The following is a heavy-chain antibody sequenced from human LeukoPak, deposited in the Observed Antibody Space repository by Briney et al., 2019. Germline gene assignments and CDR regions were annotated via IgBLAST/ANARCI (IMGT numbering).Heavy chain of an antibody. CDR3: ARDLERNYLSGAFDI. Sequence: PGGSLRLSCAASGFTFGDYYMSWIRQAPGKGLEWVSYISSSGSTIYYADSVKGRFTISRDNAKNSLYLQMNSLRAEDTAVYYCARDLERNYLSGAFDIWGQGTMVTVSS. V-gene: IGHV3-11*01. D-gene: IGHD5-24*01. CDR1: GFTFGDYY. CDR2: ISSSGSTI. J-gene: IGHJ3*02.